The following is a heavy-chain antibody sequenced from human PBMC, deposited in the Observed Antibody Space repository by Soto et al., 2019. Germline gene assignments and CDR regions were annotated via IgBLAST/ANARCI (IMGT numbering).Heavy chain of an antibody. J-gene: IGHJ5*02. D-gene: IGHD1-1*01. V-gene: IGHV4-4*07. CDR2: IYATGTT. Sequence: PSETLSLTCTVSGASISGFYWSWIRKSAGKGLEWIGRIYATGTTDYNPSLKSRVMMSVDTSKKQFSLKLRSVTAADTAVYYCVRDGTQTFRDRFDPWGQG. CDR3: VRDGTQTFRDRFDP. CDR1: GASISGFY.